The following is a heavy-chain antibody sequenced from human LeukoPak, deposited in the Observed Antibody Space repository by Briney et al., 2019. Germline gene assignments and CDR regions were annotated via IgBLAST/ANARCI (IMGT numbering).Heavy chain of an antibody. CDR3: ARGRFRLGYCSGGSCYVDY. CDR2: IYHRGTT. V-gene: IGHV4-38-2*02. J-gene: IGHJ4*02. D-gene: IGHD2-15*01. CDR1: GYSISSGYF. Sequence: SETLSLTCIVSGYSISSGYFWGWVRQPPGKDLEWIGSIYHRGTTNYNPSLKSRVTTSVDTSKNQFSLKLSSVTAADTAVYYCARGRFRLGYCSGGSCYVDYWGQGTLVTVSS.